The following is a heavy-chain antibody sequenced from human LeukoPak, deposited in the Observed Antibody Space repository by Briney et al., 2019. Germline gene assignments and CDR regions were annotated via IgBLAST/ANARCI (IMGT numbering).Heavy chain of an antibody. V-gene: IGHV3-74*01. D-gene: IGHD6-19*01. CDR3: AKSHPSGWLRFDY. J-gene: IGHJ4*02. Sequence: GGSLRLSCAASGFTFSSYWMHWVRQAPGKGLVWVSHINSDGSSTNYADSVKGRFTISRDNAKNTLYLQMNSLRAEDTAVYYCAKSHPSGWLRFDYWGQGTLVTVSS. CDR2: INSDGSST. CDR1: GFTFSSYW.